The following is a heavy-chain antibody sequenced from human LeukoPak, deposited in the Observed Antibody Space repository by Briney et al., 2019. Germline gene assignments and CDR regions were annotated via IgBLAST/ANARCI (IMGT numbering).Heavy chain of an antibody. Sequence: SETLSLTCAVSGGSISSGGYSWSWIRQPPGKGLEWIGYIYYSGSTYYNPSLKSRVTISVDTSKNQFSLKLSSVTAADTAVYYCAREGGYCSGGSCYYGNWFDPWGQGTLVTVSS. J-gene: IGHJ5*02. CDR3: AREGGYCSGGSCYYGNWFDP. CDR2: IYYSGST. V-gene: IGHV4-30-4*07. CDR1: GGSISSGGYS. D-gene: IGHD2-15*01.